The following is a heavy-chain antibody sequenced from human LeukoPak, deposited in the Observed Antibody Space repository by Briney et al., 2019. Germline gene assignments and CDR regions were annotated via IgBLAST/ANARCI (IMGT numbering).Heavy chain of an antibody. Sequence: GGSLRLSCAASGFTVSSTYMSWVRQAPGKGLEWVSVFYSDDTTYYANSVKGRFTISRDNSKNTLYLQMNSLRAEDTAVYYCAKPMSRTPGSGYFDLWGRGTLVTVSS. V-gene: IGHV3-66*04. CDR1: GFTVSSTY. CDR2: FYSDDTT. D-gene: IGHD3-10*01. J-gene: IGHJ2*01. CDR3: AKPMSRTPGSGYFDL.